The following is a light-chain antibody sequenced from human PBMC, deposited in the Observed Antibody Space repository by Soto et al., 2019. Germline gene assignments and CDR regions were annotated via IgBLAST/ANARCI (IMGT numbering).Light chain of an antibody. CDR2: DAS. Sequence: DIQMTQSPSTLSASVGDRVTITCRASQSVSSWLAWYQQKPGRAPNLLIYDASSLVGGFPTRFSGSGSRTEFALTISSLQPDDFATYYCQQYKSTPFTFGPGTKVDIK. V-gene: IGKV1-5*01. J-gene: IGKJ3*01. CDR3: QQYKSTPFT. CDR1: QSVSSW.